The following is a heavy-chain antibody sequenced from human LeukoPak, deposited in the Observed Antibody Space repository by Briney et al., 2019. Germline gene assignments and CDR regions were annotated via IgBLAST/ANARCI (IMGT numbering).Heavy chain of an antibody. CDR1: GFTFSSYA. V-gene: IGHV3-23*01. J-gene: IGHJ4*02. CDR2: ISGSGGST. D-gene: IGHD6-6*01. CDR3: ARGSIIPDLDFDY. Sequence: GGSLRLSCAASGFTFSSYAMSWVRQAPGKGLEWVSVISGSGGSTYYADSVKGRFTISRDNSKNTLYLQMNSLRAEDTAVYYCARGSIIPDLDFDYWGQGTLVTVSS.